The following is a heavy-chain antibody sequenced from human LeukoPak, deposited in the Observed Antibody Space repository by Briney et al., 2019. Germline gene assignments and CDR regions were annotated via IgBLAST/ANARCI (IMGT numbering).Heavy chain of an antibody. CDR1: GGSISSGGYS. CDR2: IYYSGST. J-gene: IGHJ4*02. CDR3: GTSSGGLSNFDY. Sequence: PSETLSLTCAVSGGSISSGGYSWSWIRQPPGKGLEWIGYIYYSGSTNYNPSLKSRVTISVDTSKNQFSLKLSSVTAADTAVYYCGTSSGGLSNFDYWGQGTLVTVSS. D-gene: IGHD2-8*01. V-gene: IGHV4-61*08.